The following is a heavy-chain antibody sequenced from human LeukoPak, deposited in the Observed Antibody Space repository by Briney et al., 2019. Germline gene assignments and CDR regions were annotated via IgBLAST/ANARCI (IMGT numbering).Heavy chain of an antibody. CDR1: GYPFITYW. D-gene: IGHD5-18*01. CDR3: AGGGYSYGYKLGIDY. V-gene: IGHV5-51*01. Sequence: GESLKISCEGSGYPFITYWIGWVRQMPGKGLEWMGIIYPDDSDIIYSPSFQGQVTISADKSISTAYLHWSSLKASDTAMYYCAGGGYSYGYKLGIDYWGQGTLVTVSS. J-gene: IGHJ4*02. CDR2: IYPDDSDI.